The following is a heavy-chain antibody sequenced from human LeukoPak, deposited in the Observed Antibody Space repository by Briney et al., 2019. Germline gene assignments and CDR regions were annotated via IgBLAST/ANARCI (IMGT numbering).Heavy chain of an antibody. CDR3: ARELWFANAPGSWLDP. Sequence: SQTLSLTCAVSGDSISSGAYSWSWIRQPPGKGLEWIGYIFHTGSTFYNPSLKSRVTISVDNSKNQFSLRLSSVTAADTAVYYCARELWFANAPGSWLDPWGQGTLVIVSS. CDR1: GDSISSGAYS. V-gene: IGHV4-30-2*01. D-gene: IGHD3-10*01. J-gene: IGHJ5*02. CDR2: IFHTGST.